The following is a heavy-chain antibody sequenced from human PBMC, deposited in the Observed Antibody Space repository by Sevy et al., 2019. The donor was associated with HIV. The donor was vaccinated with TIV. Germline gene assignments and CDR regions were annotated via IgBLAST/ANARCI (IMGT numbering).Heavy chain of an antibody. CDR2: INPDSGGP. Sequence: ASVKVSCKASGYTFTGYYMHWMRQAPGQGLEWMGWINPDSGGPTYASKFQGRVTLTWDTSISTAYMDLSRLKSDDTAVYYCVRDDRDGYFEYWGQGTLVTVSS. J-gene: IGHJ4*02. CDR1: GYTFTGYY. V-gene: IGHV1-2*02. CDR3: VRDDRDGYFEY.